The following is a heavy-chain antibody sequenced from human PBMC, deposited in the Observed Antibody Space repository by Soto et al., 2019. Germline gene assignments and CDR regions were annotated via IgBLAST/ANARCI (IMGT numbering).Heavy chain of an antibody. D-gene: IGHD2-2*02. CDR2: ISGSGGSS. V-gene: IGHV3-23*01. CDR3: AKYTLSLTNLIYYFDY. CDR1: GFAFSTYA. Sequence: GGSLRLSCAAAGFAFSTYAMTWVRQAPGKGLEWVSVISGSGGSSYYAASVKGRFTISRDNSKNTLFLQMNGLRAEDTAVYYCAKYTLSLTNLIYYFDYWGQGTLVTVSS. J-gene: IGHJ4*02.